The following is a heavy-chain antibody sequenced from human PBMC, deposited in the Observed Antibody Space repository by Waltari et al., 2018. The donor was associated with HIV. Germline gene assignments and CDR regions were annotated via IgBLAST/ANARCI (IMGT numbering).Heavy chain of an antibody. CDR3: ARSSGDDWGGTDY. CDR2: IYYCGST. D-gene: IGHD5-12*01. Sequence: QVQLQESGPGLVKPSQTLSLTCTVSVGSIGSNDYYWTWVLQPPGKGLDWIGSIYYCGSTDYTPSHKIRLTMAVARSKSKFPLKLTSVTDADTAVYYGARSSGDDWGGTDYWGQGSLVTVSS. V-gene: IGHV4-30-4*08. CDR1: VGSIGSNDYY. J-gene: IGHJ4*02.